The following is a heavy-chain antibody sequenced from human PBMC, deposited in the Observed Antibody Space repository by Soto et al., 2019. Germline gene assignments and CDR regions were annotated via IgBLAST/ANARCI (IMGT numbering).Heavy chain of an antibody. Sequence: PSETLSLTCAVYGGSFSGYYWSWIRQPPGKGLEWIGEINHSGSTNYNPPLKSRVTISVDTSKNQFSLKLSSVTAADTAVYYCARAQIVVVPAAIRRSNWFDPWGQGTLVTVSS. CDR1: GGSFSGYY. CDR2: INHSGST. D-gene: IGHD2-2*02. CDR3: ARAQIVVVPAAIRRSNWFDP. V-gene: IGHV4-34*01. J-gene: IGHJ5*02.